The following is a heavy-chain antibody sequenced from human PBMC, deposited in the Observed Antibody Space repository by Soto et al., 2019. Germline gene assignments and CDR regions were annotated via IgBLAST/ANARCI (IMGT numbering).Heavy chain of an antibody. D-gene: IGHD2-8*01. CDR2: IHQDGSER. Sequence: GGSLRLSCAPSRFTFSTYWMTWVRQDPGKGLEWVANIHQDGSERYYMDSVKGRFTICRDNAKHSLYLQMTSLRVEDTAVDHGAGGNALDGWGQGTTVTVS. CDR3: AGGNALDG. J-gene: IGHJ6*02. CDR1: RFTFSTYW. V-gene: IGHV3-7*01.